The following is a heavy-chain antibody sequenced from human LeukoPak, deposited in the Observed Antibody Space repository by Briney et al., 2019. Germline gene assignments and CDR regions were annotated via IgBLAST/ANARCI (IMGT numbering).Heavy chain of an antibody. Sequence: GGPLRLSCAASGFTFSSYSMNWVRQAPGKGLEWVSSIGSSSSYIYYADSVKGRFTISRDNAKNSLYLQMNSLRAEDTAVYYCARSGYWNYDFWSGYSIRYFDYWGQGTLVTVSS. J-gene: IGHJ4*02. CDR1: GFTFSSYS. CDR3: ARSGYWNYDFWSGYSIRYFDY. V-gene: IGHV3-21*01. D-gene: IGHD3-3*01. CDR2: IGSSSSYI.